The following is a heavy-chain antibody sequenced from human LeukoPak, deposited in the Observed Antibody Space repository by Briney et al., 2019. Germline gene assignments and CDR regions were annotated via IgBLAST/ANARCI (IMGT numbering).Heavy chain of an antibody. CDR2: IYPADSDT. V-gene: IGHV5-51*01. CDR1: GYSFPNYW. D-gene: IGHD2-15*01. CDR3: ARRGGGYVDY. Sequence: GESLKISCKGSGYSFPNYWIGWVRQMPGKGLEGMGIIYPADSDTRYSPSFQGQVTISADKSDSTAYLQWSSLRASDTAMYCCARRGGGYVDYWGQGTLVTVSS. J-gene: IGHJ4*02.